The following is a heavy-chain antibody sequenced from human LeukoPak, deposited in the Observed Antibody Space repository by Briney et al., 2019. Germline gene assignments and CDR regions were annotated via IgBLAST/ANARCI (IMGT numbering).Heavy chain of an antibody. Sequence: GASVKVSCKASGYTFTTYGISWVRQAPGQGLEWMGWISVYNGETNYAQKLQGRVTLTTDTSTSTAYMELRSLTSDDTAVYYCARDPDGDLDFDRWGGGTLVAVCS. V-gene: IGHV1-18*04. D-gene: IGHD4-17*01. CDR1: GYTFTTYG. CDR3: ARDPDGDLDFDR. J-gene: IGHJ4*02. CDR2: ISVYNGET.